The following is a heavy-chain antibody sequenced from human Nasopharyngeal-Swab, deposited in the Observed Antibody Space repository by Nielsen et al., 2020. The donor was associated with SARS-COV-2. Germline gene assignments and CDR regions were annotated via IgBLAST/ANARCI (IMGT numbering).Heavy chain of an antibody. CDR1: GFTFNTYW. V-gene: IGHV3-7*05. CDR2: IKQDGSEK. D-gene: IGHD2-2*01. Sequence: GGSLRLSCAASGFTFNTYWMNWARQAPGKGLEWVANIKQDGSEKYYVDSVKGRFTISRDNAKNSLYLQMNSLRAEDTAVYYCARGGYCSSTSCYFGIQNRVDYWGQGTLVTVSS. J-gene: IGHJ4*02. CDR3: ARGGYCSSTSCYFGIQNRVDY.